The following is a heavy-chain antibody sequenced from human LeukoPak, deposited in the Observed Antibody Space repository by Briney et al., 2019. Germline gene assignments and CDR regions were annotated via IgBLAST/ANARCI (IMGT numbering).Heavy chain of an antibody. V-gene: IGHV3-74*01. J-gene: IGHJ4*02. CDR2: INGDGSGT. CDR1: GFTFTDYW. Sequence: PGGSLRLSCAASGFTFTDYWMHWVRHAPGKGLVWVARINGDGSGTIYADSVKGGFTISRDNAKNTVYLQMTSLRADDTAVYYCTRDFYGIDYWGQGTLVTVSS. CDR3: TRDFYGIDY. D-gene: IGHD3-10*01.